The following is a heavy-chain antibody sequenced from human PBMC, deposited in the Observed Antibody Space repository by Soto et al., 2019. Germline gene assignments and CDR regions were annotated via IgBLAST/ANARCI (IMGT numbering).Heavy chain of an antibody. J-gene: IGHJ4*02. D-gene: IGHD5-12*01. Sequence: SETLSLTCTVSGGSISSGGYYWSWIRQHPGKGLEWIGYIYYSGSTYYNPSLKSRVTISVDTSKNQFSLKLSSVTAADTAVYYCAREHSGYGFVDYWGQGTLVTVSS. V-gene: IGHV4-31*03. CDR2: IYYSGST. CDR3: AREHSGYGFVDY. CDR1: GGSISSGGYY.